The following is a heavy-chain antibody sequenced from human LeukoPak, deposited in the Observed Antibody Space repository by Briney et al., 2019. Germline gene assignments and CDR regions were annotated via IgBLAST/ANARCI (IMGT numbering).Heavy chain of an antibody. CDR2: INHSGST. D-gene: IGHD2-21*01. CDR1: GGSFSGYY. V-gene: IGHV4-34*01. CDR3: ARDPLTVIHLSPYYFDW. J-gene: IGHJ4*02. Sequence: ESSETLSLTCAVYGGSFSGYYWSWIRQPPGKGLEWIGEINHSGSTNYNPSLRSRVTISIHTSRDQFSLRLTSVTAADTAVYYCARDPLTVIHLSPYYFDWWGQGILVTVSS.